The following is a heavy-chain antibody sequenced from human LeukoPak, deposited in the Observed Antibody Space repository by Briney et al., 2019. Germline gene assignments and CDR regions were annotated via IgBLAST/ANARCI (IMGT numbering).Heavy chain of an antibody. D-gene: IGHD2-8*01. CDR3: ARRYCSNGVCCLDY. CDR2: IYYSGST. Sequence: SETLSLTCTVSGDSISSSHWSWIRQPPGKGLEWIGYIYYSGSTNYNPSLKSRVTISVDTSKNQFSLMLSSVTAADTAVYYCARRYCSNGVCCLDYWGQGTLVTVSS. J-gene: IGHJ4*02. V-gene: IGHV4-59*08. CDR1: GDSISSSH.